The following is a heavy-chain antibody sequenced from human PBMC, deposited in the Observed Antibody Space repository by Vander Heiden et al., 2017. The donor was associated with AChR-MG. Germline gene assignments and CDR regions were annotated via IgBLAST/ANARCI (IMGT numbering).Heavy chain of an antibody. CDR1: GGSISRSSYY. CDR3: ARGSYYDFWSGYYTFDY. D-gene: IGHD3-3*01. CDR2: IYYRGST. Sequence: QLQLQESGPGLVKPSETLSLTCTVSGGSISRSSYYWGRIRQPPGKGLEWIGSIYYRGSTYYNPSLKSRVTIAVDTSKNQFSLKLSSVTAADTAVYYCARGSYYDFWSGYYTFDYWGQGTLVTVSS. V-gene: IGHV4-39*01. J-gene: IGHJ4*02.